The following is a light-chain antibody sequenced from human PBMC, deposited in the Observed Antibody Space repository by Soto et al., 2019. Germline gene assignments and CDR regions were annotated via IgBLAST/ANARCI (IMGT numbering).Light chain of an antibody. Sequence: EIVMTQSPVTLSVSPGERATLSCRASQSVSTNLAWYQQKPGQAPRLLMYGASTRAPGIPARFSGSGSGTEFTLTVSSLQSEDFAVYYCQQYDIASGFGGGTRVEI. V-gene: IGKV3-15*01. CDR2: GAS. CDR1: QSVSTN. J-gene: IGKJ4*01. CDR3: QQYDIASG.